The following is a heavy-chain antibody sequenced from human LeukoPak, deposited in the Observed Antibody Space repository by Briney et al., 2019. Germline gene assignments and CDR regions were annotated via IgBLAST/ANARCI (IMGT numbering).Heavy chain of an antibody. V-gene: IGHV1-2*02. Sequence: ASVKVSCKASGYTFTGYYMHWVRQAPGQGLEWMGWINPNSGGTNYAQKFQGRVTMTRDTSISTAYMELSRLRSDDTAVYYCARARRAVVVVAATPVGWFDPWGQGTLVTVSS. J-gene: IGHJ5*02. CDR2: INPNSGGT. CDR3: ARARRAVVVVAATPVGWFDP. CDR1: GYTFTGYY. D-gene: IGHD2-15*01.